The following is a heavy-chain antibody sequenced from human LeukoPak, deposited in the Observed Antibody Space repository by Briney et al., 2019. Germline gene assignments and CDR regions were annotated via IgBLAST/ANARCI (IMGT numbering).Heavy chain of an antibody. J-gene: IGHJ6*03. D-gene: IGHD3-9*01. V-gene: IGHV3-20*04. Sequence: GGSLRLSCAASGFTFDDYGMSWVRQAPGKGLEWVSGINWNGGSTGYADSVKGRFTISRDNAKNSLYLQMNSLGAEDTALYYCARVSRRYFDDREGHYYYMDVWGKGTTVTVSS. CDR3: ARVSRRYFDDREGHYYYMDV. CDR2: INWNGGST. CDR1: GFTFDDYG.